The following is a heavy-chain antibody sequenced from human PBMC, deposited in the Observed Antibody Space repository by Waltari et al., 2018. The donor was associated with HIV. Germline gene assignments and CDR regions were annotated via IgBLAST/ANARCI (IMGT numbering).Heavy chain of an antibody. D-gene: IGHD6-6*01. CDR2: IYYSGST. Sequence: QLQLQESGPGLVKPSETLSLTCTVSGGSISSSSYYWGWIRKPPGKGLEWIGSIYYSGSTYYNPSLKSRVTISVDTSKNQFSLKLSSVTAADTAVYYCANQEAHTSIAALGPLGPWGQGTLVTVSS. V-gene: IGHV4-39*07. CDR1: GGSISSSSYY. CDR3: ANQEAHTSIAALGPLGP. J-gene: IGHJ5*02.